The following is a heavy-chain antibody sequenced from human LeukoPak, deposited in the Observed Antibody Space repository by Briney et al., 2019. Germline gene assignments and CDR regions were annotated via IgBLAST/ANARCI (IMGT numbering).Heavy chain of an antibody. CDR2: IKQDGSEK. V-gene: IGHV3-7*01. J-gene: IGHJ5*02. Sequence: GGSLRLSCAASGFTFSSYWMSWVRQAPGKGLEWVANIKQDGSEKYYVDSVKGRFTTSRDNAKNSLYLQMNSLRAEDTAVYYCARDFCSGGSCYSGLSDPWGQGTLVTVSS. D-gene: IGHD2-15*01. CDR1: GFTFSSYW. CDR3: ARDFCSGGSCYSGLSDP.